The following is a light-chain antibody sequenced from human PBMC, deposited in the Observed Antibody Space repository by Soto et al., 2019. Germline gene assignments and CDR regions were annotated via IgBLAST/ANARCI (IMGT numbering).Light chain of an antibody. J-gene: IGKJ4*01. CDR3: QQNNKWPLT. Sequence: EIVMTQSPATLSVSPGERATLSCRASQSVSSNLAWYQHKPGQAPRLLIYGASARTTGIPARFSGSESGTDLTLTSSGLQSEDFAVYYCQQNNKWPLTFGEGTKVEIK. V-gene: IGKV3-15*01. CDR2: GAS. CDR1: QSVSSN.